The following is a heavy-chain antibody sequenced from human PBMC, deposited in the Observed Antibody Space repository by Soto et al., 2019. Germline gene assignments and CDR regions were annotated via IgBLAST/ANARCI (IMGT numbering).Heavy chain of an antibody. CDR3: VASPGWWYLGH. V-gene: IGHV4-4*02. CDR1: SVSVSSGYW. CDR2: IYATGST. J-gene: IGHJ4*02. D-gene: IGHD2-15*01. Sequence: QVHLQESGPGLVKPSGTLSLTCAVSSVSVSSGYWWSWVRQPPGKGLEWIGEIYATGSTNYNPSLKSRVTMSIDKSENQFSLNLNSVTAAETAVYYCVASPGWWYLGHWGQGTLVTVSS.